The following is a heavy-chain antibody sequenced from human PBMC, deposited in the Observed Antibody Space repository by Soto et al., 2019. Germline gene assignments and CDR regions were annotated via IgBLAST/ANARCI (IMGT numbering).Heavy chain of an antibody. V-gene: IGHV4-4*07. CDR2: ISTSGNS. CDR3: ARGGGVPALGDP. D-gene: IGHD3-16*01. Sequence: SETLSLTCSVSGVSMRTSYWTWIRQSAGRGLEWIGRISTSGNSNYTPQLNSRLTMSVDTSKNQVSLKLTSVTAADTAVYYCARGGGVPALGDPWGQGNLVTVS. CDR1: GVSMRTSY. J-gene: IGHJ5*02.